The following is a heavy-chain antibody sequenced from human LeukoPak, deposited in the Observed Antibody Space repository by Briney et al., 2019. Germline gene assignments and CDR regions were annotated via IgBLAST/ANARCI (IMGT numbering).Heavy chain of an antibody. J-gene: IGHJ4*02. Sequence: GGSLRLSCAASGFTFSSYAMHWVRQAPGKGLEWVAFIRYDGRNKYYPDSVKGRFTISRDNSKNTLYLQMNSLSAEDTAVYYCARGGYYNILTGFRSRLLGFDYWGQGTLVTVSS. CDR3: ARGGYYNILTGFRSRLLGFDY. CDR1: GFTFSSYA. V-gene: IGHV3-30*02. CDR2: IRYDGRNK. D-gene: IGHD3-9*01.